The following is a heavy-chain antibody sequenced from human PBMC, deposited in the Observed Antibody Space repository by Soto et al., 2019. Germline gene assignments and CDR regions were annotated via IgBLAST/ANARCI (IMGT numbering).Heavy chain of an antibody. J-gene: IGHJ6*03. D-gene: IGHD2-2*01. CDR3: ARGLGYCSSTSCNRYYYYYMDV. Sequence: PSETLSLTSAVYGGSFSGFYWSWIRQPPGKGLEWIGEINHSGSTNYNPSLKSRVTISVDTSKNQFSLKLSSVTAADTAVYYCARGLGYCSSTSCNRYYYYYMDVWGKGTTVTVSS. V-gene: IGHV4-34*01. CDR1: GGSFSGFY. CDR2: INHSGST.